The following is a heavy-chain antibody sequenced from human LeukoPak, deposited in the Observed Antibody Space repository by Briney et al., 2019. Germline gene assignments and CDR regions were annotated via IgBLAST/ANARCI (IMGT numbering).Heavy chain of an antibody. CDR2: IYPGDSDT. V-gene: IGHV5-51*01. Sequence: GESLKISCKGSGYSFTSYWIGRVRQMPGKGLEWMGIIYPGDSDTRYSPSFQGQVTISADKSISTAYLQWSSLKASDTAMYYCARRAGSGGYSHYYYMDVWGKGTTVTVSS. CDR3: ARRAGSGGYSHYYYMDV. D-gene: IGHD3-22*01. J-gene: IGHJ6*03. CDR1: GYSFTSYW.